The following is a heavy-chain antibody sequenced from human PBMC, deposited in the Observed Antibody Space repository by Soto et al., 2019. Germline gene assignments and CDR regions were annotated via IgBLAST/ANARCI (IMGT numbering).Heavy chain of an antibody. CDR1: GFTFSSFA. J-gene: IGHJ6*02. V-gene: IGHV3-23*01. Sequence: GGSLRLSCAASGFTFSSFALTWVRQAPGKGLEWVSAISGSGSAYYADSVMGRFTISRDNSKDTLYLQMNSLRAEDTAVYYCAKSSFRGNYYYGMDVWGQGTTVTVSS. CDR3: AKSSFRGNYYYGMDV. D-gene: IGHD3-10*01. CDR2: ISGSGSA.